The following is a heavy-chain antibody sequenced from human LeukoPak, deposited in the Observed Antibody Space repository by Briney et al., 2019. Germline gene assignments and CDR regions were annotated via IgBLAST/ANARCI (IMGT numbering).Heavy chain of an antibody. CDR2: ISSRSGYI. V-gene: IGHV3-21*01. CDR3: ARDPGYCSGAGCSRLYFDY. CDR1: EFTLRNYN. J-gene: IGHJ4*02. D-gene: IGHD2-15*01. Sequence: GGSLRLSRAFSEFTLRNYNMNWARGAPGKGLEWGSSISSRSGYIYYTESLKGRFTISRDNARNSLYLQMNSLRAEDTAVYYCARDPGYCSGAGCSRLYFDYWGQGTPVTVSS.